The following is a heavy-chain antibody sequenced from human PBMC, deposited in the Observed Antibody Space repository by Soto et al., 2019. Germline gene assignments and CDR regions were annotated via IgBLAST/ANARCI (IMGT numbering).Heavy chain of an antibody. Sequence: EDQLVESGGGLVQPGGSLRLSCAVSGFSVTSNHMTWVRQAPGKGLEWVSILYSGGATDYADSVKGRLTISRDNSKNTLHLQMNSLRGEDTAIYYCVKNYGAAWGQGTTVTVS. J-gene: IGHJ6*02. CDR3: VKNYGAA. V-gene: IGHV3-66*01. CDR2: LYSGGAT. D-gene: IGHD3-16*01. CDR1: GFSVTSNH.